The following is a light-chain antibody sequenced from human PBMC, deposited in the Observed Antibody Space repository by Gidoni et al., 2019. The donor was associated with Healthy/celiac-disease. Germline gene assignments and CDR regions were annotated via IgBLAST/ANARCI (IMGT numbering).Light chain of an antibody. CDR2: RDS. CDR3: QVWDSSLDV. V-gene: IGLV3-9*01. CDR1: NIGSKN. J-gene: IGLJ2*01. Sequence: SYELTQPLSVSVALGQTARITCGGNNIGSKNVHWYQQKPGQAPVLVIYRDSNRPSGIPERFSGSNSGNTATLTISRAQAGDEADYYCQVWDSSLDVFGGGTKLTVL.